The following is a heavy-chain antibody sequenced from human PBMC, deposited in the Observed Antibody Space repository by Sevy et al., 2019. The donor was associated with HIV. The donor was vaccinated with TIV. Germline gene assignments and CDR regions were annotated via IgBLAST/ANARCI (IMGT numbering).Heavy chain of an antibody. CDR1: GGSVSSYY. V-gene: IGHV4-59*02. J-gene: IGHJ6*03. CDR2: IYYSGST. Sequence: SETLSLTCIVSGGSVSSYYWSWIRQPPGKGLEWIGYIYYSGSTNYNPSLKSRVTISVDTSKNQFSLKLSSVTAADTAVYYCARLESDYDFWSGTRYYMDVWGKGTTVTVSS. D-gene: IGHD3-3*01. CDR3: ARLESDYDFWSGTRYYMDV.